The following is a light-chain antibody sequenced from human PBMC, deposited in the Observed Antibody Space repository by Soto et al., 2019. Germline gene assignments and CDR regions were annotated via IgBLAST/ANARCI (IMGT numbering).Light chain of an antibody. V-gene: IGKV1-33*01. CDR1: QDIRNR. CDR3: HPYDNPLRLT. Sequence: DIQMTQSPPSLSASVGDRVTITCQASQDIRNRLNWYRQKPGKDPEVLIYDASNLATGVPSRFTGSGSDIDFTLSISSLQPEDIATYYCHPYDNPLRLTIGPGTKVNIQ. J-gene: IGKJ3*01. CDR2: DAS.